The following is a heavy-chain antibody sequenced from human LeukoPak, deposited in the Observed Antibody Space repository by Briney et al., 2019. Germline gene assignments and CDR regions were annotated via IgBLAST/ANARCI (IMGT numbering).Heavy chain of an antibody. CDR2: IYHSGST. D-gene: IGHD6-13*01. J-gene: IGHJ4*02. CDR1: GGSISSGGYS. CDR3: ARGSIAAAGGFDY. V-gene: IGHV4-30-2*01. Sequence: SETPSLTCAVYGGSISSGGYSWSWIRQPPGKGLEWIGYIYHSGSTYYNPSLKSRVTISVDRSKNQFSLKLSSVTAADTAVYYCARGSIAAAGGFDYWDQGTLVTVSS.